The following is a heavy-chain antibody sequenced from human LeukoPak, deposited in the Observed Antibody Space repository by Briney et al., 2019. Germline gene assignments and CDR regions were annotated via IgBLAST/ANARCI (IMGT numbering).Heavy chain of an antibody. CDR2: IISIFGTA. D-gene: IGHD3-16*02. J-gene: IGHJ4*02. CDR3: ARLDSQYRSPH. Sequence: GASVKVSCKASVGTFSSYAISWVRQAPGQGLEWMGGIISIFGTANYAQKFQGRVTITADESTSTAYMELSSLRSEDTAVYYCARLDSQYRSPHWGQGTLVTVSS. CDR1: VGTFSSYA. V-gene: IGHV1-69*13.